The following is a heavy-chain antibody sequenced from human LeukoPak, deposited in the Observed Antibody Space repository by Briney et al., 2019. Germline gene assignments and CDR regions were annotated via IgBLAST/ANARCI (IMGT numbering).Heavy chain of an antibody. Sequence: SNTLSLTCTVSGGSISSYYWSWIRQPPGKGLEWIGYIYYSGSTNYNPSLKSRVTISVDTSKNQFSLKLSSVTAADTAVYYCARRGAVTAGYYFVYWGHGTLVSVSS. J-gene: IGHJ4*01. D-gene: IGHD2-21*02. CDR1: GGSISSYY. V-gene: IGHV4-59*08. CDR3: ARRGAVTAGYYFVY. CDR2: IYYSGST.